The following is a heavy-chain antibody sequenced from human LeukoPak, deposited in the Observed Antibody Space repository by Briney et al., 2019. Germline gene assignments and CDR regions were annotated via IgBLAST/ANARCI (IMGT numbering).Heavy chain of an antibody. CDR1: GGSISSGDYY. V-gene: IGHV4-30-4*08. CDR3: ARVAVDFWSGYYTDNYYYYYHMDV. D-gene: IGHD3-3*01. CDR2: IYYSGST. Sequence: PSQTLSLTCTVSGGSISSGDYYWSWIRQPPGKGLEWIGYIYYSGSTYYNPSLKSRVTISVDTSKNQFSLKLSSVTAADTAVYYCARVAVDFWSGYYTDNYYYYYHMDVWGKGTTVTVSS. J-gene: IGHJ6*03.